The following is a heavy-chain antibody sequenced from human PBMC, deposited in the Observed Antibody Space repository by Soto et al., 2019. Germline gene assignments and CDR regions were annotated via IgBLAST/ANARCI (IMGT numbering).Heavy chain of an antibody. CDR3: ARHKDTSHWYILPDY. V-gene: IGHV4-39*01. D-gene: IGHD6-13*01. CDR2: IYYSGST. J-gene: IGHJ4*02. CDR1: GGSVSSTSHY. Sequence: SETLSLTCSVSGGSVSSTSHYWGWIRQPPGKGLEWIGNIYYSGSTYYNPSLKSRVTISVDTSKNQFSLKLYSVAAADTAVYYCARHKDTSHWYILPDYWGQGTLVTVSS.